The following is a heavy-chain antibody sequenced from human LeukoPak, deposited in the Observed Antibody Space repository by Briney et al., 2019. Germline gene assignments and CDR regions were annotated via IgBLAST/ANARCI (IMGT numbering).Heavy chain of an antibody. CDR2: INPNSGGT. Sequence: GASVKVSCKASGYTFTGYYMHWVRQAPGQGLEWMGWINPNSGGTNYAQKFQGRVTMTRDTSISTAYMELSRLRSDDTALYYCARDMVGKYYDSSGYYHSDAFDIWGQGTMVTVSS. CDR1: GYTFTGYY. D-gene: IGHD3-22*01. V-gene: IGHV1-2*02. CDR3: ARDMVGKYYDSSGYYHSDAFDI. J-gene: IGHJ3*02.